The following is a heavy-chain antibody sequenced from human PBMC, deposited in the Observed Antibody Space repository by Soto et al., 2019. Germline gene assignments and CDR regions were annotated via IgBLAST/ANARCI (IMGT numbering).Heavy chain of an antibody. CDR1: GFTFTSSA. CDR3: AADVPRKVVVAGPARGMDV. V-gene: IGHV1-58*01. J-gene: IGHJ6*02. Sequence: SVKVSCKASGFTFTSSAVQWVRQARGQRLEWIGWIVVGSGNTNYAQKFQERVTITRDMSTSTAYMELSSLRSEDTAVYYCAADVPRKVVVAGPARGMDVWGQGTTVTVSS. CDR2: IVVGSGNT. D-gene: IGHD6-19*01.